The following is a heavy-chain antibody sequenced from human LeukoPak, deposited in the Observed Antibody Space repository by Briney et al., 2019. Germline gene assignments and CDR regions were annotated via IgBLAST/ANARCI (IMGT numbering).Heavy chain of an antibody. Sequence: HGESLKISCEGFGYSFTTYWIAWVRRMPGKGLEWMGIIYPGDSDSRYSPSFQGQVTISADKSISTAYLQWSSLKASDTAMYYCARTTVSDNYMDVWGKGTTVTVSS. CDR2: IYPGDSDS. V-gene: IGHV5-51*01. J-gene: IGHJ6*03. CDR3: ARTTVSDNYMDV. D-gene: IGHD4-17*01. CDR1: GYSFTTYW.